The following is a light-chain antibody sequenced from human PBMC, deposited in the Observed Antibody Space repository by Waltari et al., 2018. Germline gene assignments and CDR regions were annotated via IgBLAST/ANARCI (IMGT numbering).Light chain of an antibody. CDR3: CSYAGKYIWV. CDR1: SSDIGRYDI. J-gene: IGLJ3*02. Sequence: QSALTQPASVSGSPGQSVTIPCTGASSDIGRYDIVSWYQQHPGHAPKLLSCDGSKRPAGVSDRFSGSQSGDTASLTISGLQFEDEADYDCCSYAGKYIWVFGGGTRLTVL. V-gene: IGLV2-23*01. CDR2: DGS.